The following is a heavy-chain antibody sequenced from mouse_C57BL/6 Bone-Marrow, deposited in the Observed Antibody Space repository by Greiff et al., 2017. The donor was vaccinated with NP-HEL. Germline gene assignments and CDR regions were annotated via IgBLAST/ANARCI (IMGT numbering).Heavy chain of an antibody. CDR1: GYAFSSSW. D-gene: IGHD1-1*01. CDR3: ARWSTTVVADN. CDR2: IYPGDGDT. Sequence: VQLQQSGPELVKPGASVKISCKASGYAFSSSWMNWVKQRPGKGLEWIGRIYPGDGDTNYNGKFQGKATLTAAKSSSTDYMQLSSLPSEDSAVDMCARWSTTVVADNGGRGTTLTVSS. J-gene: IGHJ2*01. V-gene: IGHV1-82*01.